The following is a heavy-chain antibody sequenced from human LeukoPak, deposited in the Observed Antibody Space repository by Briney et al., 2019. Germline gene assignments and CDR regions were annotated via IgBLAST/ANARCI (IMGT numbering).Heavy chain of an antibody. J-gene: IGHJ4*02. Sequence: GRSLRLSCAASGFTFSTYGMHWVRQAPGKGLEWVAGIWYDGNNKYYEDSVKGRFTISRDNSKKTVFLQMNSLRADDTAMYYCAKDRGEVFDYWGQGTLVTVSS. D-gene: IGHD3-10*01. CDR1: GFTFSTYG. CDR2: IWYDGNNK. CDR3: AKDRGEVFDY. V-gene: IGHV3-33*03.